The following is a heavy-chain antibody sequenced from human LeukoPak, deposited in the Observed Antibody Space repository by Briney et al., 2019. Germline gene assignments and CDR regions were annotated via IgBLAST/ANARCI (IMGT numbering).Heavy chain of an antibody. D-gene: IGHD1-26*01. Sequence: ASVKVSCKASGYTFTSYYMHWVRQAPGQGLEWMGIINPSGGSTNYAQKFQGRVTTTADKSTSTAYMELSSLRSEDTAVYYCARQRRGSTGGFHWGQGTLVTVSS. CDR3: ARQRRGSTGGFH. CDR1: GYTFTSYY. V-gene: IGHV1-46*01. J-gene: IGHJ4*02. CDR2: INPSGGST.